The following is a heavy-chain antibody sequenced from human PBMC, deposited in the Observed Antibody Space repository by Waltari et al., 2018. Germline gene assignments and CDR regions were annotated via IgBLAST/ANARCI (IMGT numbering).Heavy chain of an antibody. Sequence: QVHLQQWGAGLLKPSETLSLTCGGSGGSFSNYYWSWIRQPPGRGLEWIGEIDHSGSTNYNPSLKSRVTLSVDTSKKEFSLRLTSVTAADTAIYYCAGLRFNYYYFYHMDVWGKGTTVTVSS. V-gene: IGHV4-34*02. CDR3: AGLRFNYYYFYHMDV. D-gene: IGHD3-10*01. J-gene: IGHJ6*03. CDR1: GGSFSNYY. CDR2: IDHSGST.